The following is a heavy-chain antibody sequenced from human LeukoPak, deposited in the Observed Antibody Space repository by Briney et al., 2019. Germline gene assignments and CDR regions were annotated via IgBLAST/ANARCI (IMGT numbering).Heavy chain of an antibody. Sequence: GASVKVSCKASGYTFTSYDINWVRQATGQGLEWMGWMNPNSGNTGYAQKFQGRVTITRITSISTAYMELSSLRSEDTAVYYCARGLRGIAVAGTPLMLNWGQGTLVTVSS. CDR2: MNPNSGNT. CDR3: ARGLRGIAVAGTPLMLN. V-gene: IGHV1-8*03. J-gene: IGHJ4*02. D-gene: IGHD6-19*01. CDR1: GYTFTSYD.